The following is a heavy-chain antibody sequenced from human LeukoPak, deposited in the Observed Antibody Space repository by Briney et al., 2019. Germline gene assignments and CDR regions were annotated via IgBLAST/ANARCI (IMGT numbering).Heavy chain of an antibody. CDR2: ISGSGGST. Sequence: GGSLRLSCAASGFTFSSYAMSWVRQAPGKGLEWVSAISGSGGSTYYADSVKGRFTISRDNARNSLYLQMNSLRAEDTAMYYCVRESIRGTRDFDYWGQGTLVTVSS. V-gene: IGHV3-23*01. J-gene: IGHJ4*02. D-gene: IGHD2-21*01. CDR3: VRESIRGTRDFDY. CDR1: GFTFSSYA.